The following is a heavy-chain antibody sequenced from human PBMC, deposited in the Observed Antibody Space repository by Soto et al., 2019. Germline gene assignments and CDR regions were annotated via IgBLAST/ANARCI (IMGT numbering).Heavy chain of an antibody. Sequence: ESGGGLVQPGRSLRLSCAASGFTFDDHAMHWVRQAPGKGLEWVSGINWNSGSLGYADSVKGRFTISRDNAKNSLCLQMNSLRPEDTALYYCAKDIGSGGYYGPDYWGQGTLVTVSS. J-gene: IGHJ4*02. V-gene: IGHV3-9*01. D-gene: IGHD3-22*01. CDR3: AKDIGSGGYYGPDY. CDR2: INWNSGSL. CDR1: GFTFDDHA.